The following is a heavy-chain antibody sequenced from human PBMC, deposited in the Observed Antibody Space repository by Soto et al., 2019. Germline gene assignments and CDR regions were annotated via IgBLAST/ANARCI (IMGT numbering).Heavy chain of an antibody. J-gene: IGHJ4*02. CDR1: EFTFNTYP. D-gene: IGHD3-3*01. CDR2: ISHDEGTK. CDR3: ARGASDFWGAYPEIHFFDS. V-gene: IGHV3-30-3*01. Sequence: SGGSLRLSCAASEFTFNTYPMHWVRQAPGKGLEWVAVISHDEGTKYYGDSMKGRFTISRDNSKNTLYLQMNSLRGDDTAVYYCARGASDFWGAYPEIHFFDSWGQGTLVTVSS.